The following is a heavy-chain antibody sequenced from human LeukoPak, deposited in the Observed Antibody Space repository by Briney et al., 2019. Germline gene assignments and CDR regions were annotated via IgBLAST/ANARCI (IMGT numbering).Heavy chain of an antibody. J-gene: IGHJ4*02. D-gene: IGHD3-16*01. CDR3: ARGPSSLGGYYFDY. Sequence: SETLSLTCAVSGYSISSGYYWGWIRQPPGKGLEWIGSIYHSGSTYYNPSLKSRVTISVGTSKNQFSLKLSSVTAADTAVYYCARGPSSLGGYYFDYWGQGTLVTVSS. V-gene: IGHV4-38-2*01. CDR2: IYHSGST. CDR1: GYSISSGYY.